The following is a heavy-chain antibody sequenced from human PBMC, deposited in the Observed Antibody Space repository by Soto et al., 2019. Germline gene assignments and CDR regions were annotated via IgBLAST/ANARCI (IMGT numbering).Heavy chain of an antibody. D-gene: IGHD2-21*01. Sequence: EVQLVESGGGLVQPGGSLRLSCAGSGFTFSSYWMHWVRQTPRRGLAWVSHISSDGRSTSYADSVKGRFTISRDNSKNTVYLEMITLRAEDTAVYYCATSGHCGGLRCSSFDMWGQGTVVTVSS. J-gene: IGHJ3*02. CDR3: ATSGHCGGLRCSSFDM. CDR2: ISSDGRST. V-gene: IGHV3-74*01. CDR1: GFTFSSYW.